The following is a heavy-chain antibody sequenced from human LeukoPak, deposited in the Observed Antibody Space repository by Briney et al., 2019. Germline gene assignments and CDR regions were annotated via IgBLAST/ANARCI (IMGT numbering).Heavy chain of an antibody. CDR2: INPNSGGT. Sequence: ASVKVSCKASGYTFTGYYMHWVRQAPGQGLEWMGRINPNSGGTNYAQKFQGRVTMARDTSISTAYMELSRLRSDDTAVYYCAREGTVRGVRGSSSPYWGQGTLVTVSS. CDR1: GYTFTGYY. D-gene: IGHD3-10*01. V-gene: IGHV1-2*06. CDR3: AREGTVRGVRGSSSPY. J-gene: IGHJ4*02.